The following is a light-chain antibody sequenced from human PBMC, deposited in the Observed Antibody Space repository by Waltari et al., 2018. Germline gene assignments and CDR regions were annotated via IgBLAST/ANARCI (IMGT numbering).Light chain of an antibody. CDR1: TSHVWSYDL. V-gene: IGLV2-23*02. Sequence: QSALTQPASVAGTPGQSSTLPCNGATSHVWSYDLVSGYPQPPGEAPKLPICEVFKRPPDTSSRFAGAKSGSTASLTISGLQPEDEADYYCCSYAGRGTYVFGSGTKVTVL. CDR2: EVF. CDR3: CSYAGRGTYV. J-gene: IGLJ1*01.